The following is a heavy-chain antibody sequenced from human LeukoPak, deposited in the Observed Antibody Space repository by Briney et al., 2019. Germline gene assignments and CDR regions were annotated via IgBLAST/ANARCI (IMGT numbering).Heavy chain of an antibody. CDR2: IFGNGDTT. CDR1: GFSFSSYA. Sequence: GGSLRLSCAASGFSFSSYAMNWVRQAPGKGLEWVSIIFGNGDTTYYADSVKGRFTISRDNSKNTLYLQMNSLRAEDTAVYFCAKRGAAGSYYFDYWGQGTLVTVSS. D-gene: IGHD4/OR15-4a*01. V-gene: IGHV3-23*01. CDR3: AKRGAAGSYYFDY. J-gene: IGHJ4*02.